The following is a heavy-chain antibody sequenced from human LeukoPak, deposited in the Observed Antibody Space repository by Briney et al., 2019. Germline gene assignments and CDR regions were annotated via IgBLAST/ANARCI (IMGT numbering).Heavy chain of an antibody. Sequence: SETLSLTCTVSGGSISSSSYYWGWIRQPPGKGLEWIGSIYYSGSTYYNPSLKSRVTISVDTSKNQFSLKLSSVTAADTAVYYCGRDRCTGGRCYSWSVGYMDVWGTGTTVTVSS. CDR1: GGSISSSSYY. CDR3: GRDRCTGGRCYSWSVGYMDV. CDR2: IYYSGST. V-gene: IGHV4-39*02. J-gene: IGHJ6*03. D-gene: IGHD2-15*01.